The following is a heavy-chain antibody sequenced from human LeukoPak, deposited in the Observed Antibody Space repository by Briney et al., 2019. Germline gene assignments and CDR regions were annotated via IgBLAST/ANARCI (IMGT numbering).Heavy chain of an antibody. Sequence: PGGSLRLSCAASGFTFSSYSMNWVRQAPGKGLEWVSYISSSSSTMYYADSVKGRFTISRDNAKNSLYLQMNSLRAEDTAMYYCARGTNWNYIYAFDIWGLGTMVTVSS. CDR3: ARGTNWNYIYAFDI. CDR2: ISSSSSTM. CDR1: GFTFSSYS. J-gene: IGHJ3*02. D-gene: IGHD1-7*01. V-gene: IGHV3-48*01.